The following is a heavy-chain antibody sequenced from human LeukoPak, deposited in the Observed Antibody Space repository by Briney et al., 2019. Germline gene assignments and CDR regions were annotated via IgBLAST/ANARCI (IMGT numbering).Heavy chain of an antibody. CDR1: GFTFGDYA. CDR3: TRDRGETGLYYYYGMDV. J-gene: IGHJ6*02. D-gene: IGHD3-10*01. Sequence: GGSLRLSCTASGFTFGDYAMSWVRQAPGKGLEWVGFIRSKAYGGTTEYAASVKGRFTISRDDSKSIAYLQMNSLKTEDTAVYYCTRDRGETGLYYYYGMDVWGQGTTVTVSS. V-gene: IGHV3-49*04. CDR2: IRSKAYGGTT.